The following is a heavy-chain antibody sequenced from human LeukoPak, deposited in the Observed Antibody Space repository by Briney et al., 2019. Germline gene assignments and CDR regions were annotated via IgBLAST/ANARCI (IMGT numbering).Heavy chain of an antibody. V-gene: IGHV3-33*01. CDR3: AGSTATTHGHFDY. CDR2: IWYDGSNK. J-gene: IGHJ4*02. Sequence: GRSLRLSCATSGFTFSNYGLHWVRQAPGKGLEWVAVIWYDGSNKYYSDSVKGRFTISRDNSKNTLYLEMNSLRAEDTAVYYCAGSTATTHGHFDYWGQGTLVTVSS. CDR1: GFTFSNYG. D-gene: IGHD4-17*01.